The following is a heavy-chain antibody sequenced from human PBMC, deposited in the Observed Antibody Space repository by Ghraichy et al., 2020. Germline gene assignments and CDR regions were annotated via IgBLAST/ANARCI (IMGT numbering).Heavy chain of an antibody. D-gene: IGHD2-2*02. CDR2: ITNDGNNK. J-gene: IGHJ4*02. Sequence: GGSLRLSCAASGFSFDTYGMHWVRQAPGKGLEWMAVITNDGNNKYYADSEKGRFTISRDNSKNTLYLQLSSLRPEDTAIYYCARQSLSVVPATITHFDHGGRGTPVTVSS. CDR1: GFSFDTYG. CDR3: ARQSLSVVPATITHFDH. V-gene: IGHV3-30*03.